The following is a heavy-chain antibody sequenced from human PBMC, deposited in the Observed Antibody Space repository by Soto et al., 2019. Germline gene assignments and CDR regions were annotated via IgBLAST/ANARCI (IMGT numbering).Heavy chain of an antibody. CDR3: AGQIFAARY. J-gene: IGHJ4*02. D-gene: IGHD3-9*01. CDR1: GGTFDHSA. Sequence: QVQLVQSGAEVKKPGSSVKVSCEAPGGTFDHSAITWVRQAPGQGLEWVGGINPMFSSTHNAQKFQGRVTITAGAVTTTDFMELRGLTSYDTAVYYGAGQIFAARYWGQGTVLVVSS. CDR2: INPMFSST. V-gene: IGHV1-69*01.